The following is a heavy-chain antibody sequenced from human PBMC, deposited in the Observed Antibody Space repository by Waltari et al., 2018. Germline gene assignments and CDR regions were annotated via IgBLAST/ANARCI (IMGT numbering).Heavy chain of an antibody. CDR2: IRQDGSEK. J-gene: IGHJ4*02. CDR1: EFTFSSFW. V-gene: IGHV3-7*01. CDR3: ATGRGLPY. Sequence: EVQVVESGGGLVQPGGSLRLSCEVSEFTFSSFWLGWVRQTPGKGLEWVANIRQDGSEKYYVDSVKGRFTVSRDNARNSLYLQMNSLRAEDTAVYYCATGRGLPYWGQGTLVTVSS.